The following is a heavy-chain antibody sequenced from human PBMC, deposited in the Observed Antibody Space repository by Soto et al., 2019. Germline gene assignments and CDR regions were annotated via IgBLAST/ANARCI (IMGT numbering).Heavy chain of an antibody. Sequence: EVQLVESGGGLVQPGRSLRLSCAASGFTFKDHALHWVRQAPGKGLEWVSSVRWNGINIGYADSVKGRFTISRDNAKNSLYLQMNSLRPEDTVLYYCAKDTHYYVILTGFDYWGQGTLVSVSS. J-gene: IGHJ4*02. D-gene: IGHD3-9*01. V-gene: IGHV3-9*01. CDR2: VRWNGINI. CDR1: GFTFKDHA. CDR3: AKDTHYYVILTGFDY.